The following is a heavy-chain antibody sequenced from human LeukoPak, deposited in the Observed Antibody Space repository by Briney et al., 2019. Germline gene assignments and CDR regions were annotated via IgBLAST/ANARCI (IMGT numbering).Heavy chain of an antibody. D-gene: IGHD3-22*01. CDR1: GFTFSSYW. V-gene: IGHV3-7*01. CDR3: ARGLHSRLYDSSVYYPY. CDR2: IKQDGSEK. J-gene: IGHJ4*02. Sequence: QTGGSLRLSCAASGFTFSSYWMSWVRQAPGKGLEWVANIKQDGSEKYYVDSVKGRFTVSRDNAKNSLYLQMNSLRAEDTAIYYCARGLHSRLYDSSVYYPYWGQGTLVTVSS.